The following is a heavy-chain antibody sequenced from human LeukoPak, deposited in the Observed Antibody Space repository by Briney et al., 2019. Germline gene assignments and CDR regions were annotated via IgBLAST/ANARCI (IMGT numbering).Heavy chain of an antibody. D-gene: IGHD5/OR15-5a*01. Sequence: GGSLRLSCAASEFPFSSYGMHWVRQAPGKGLEWVAVIWHDGSYKYYADSVKGRFTISRDNSKNTVYLQMNSLRVEDTAVYYCARGDGVYVYWGQGTLVTVSS. CDR3: ARGDGVYVY. J-gene: IGHJ4*02. CDR1: EFPFSSYG. CDR2: IWHDGSYK. V-gene: IGHV3-33*01.